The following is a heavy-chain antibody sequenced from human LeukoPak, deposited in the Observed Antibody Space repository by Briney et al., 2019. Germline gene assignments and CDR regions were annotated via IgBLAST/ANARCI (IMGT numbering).Heavy chain of an antibody. Sequence: ASVKVSCKASGYTFTSYDINWVRQATGQGLEWMGWMNPNSGNTGYAQKFQGRVTITADKSTSTAYMELSSLRSEDTAVYYCARDPESRLELGYFDYWGQGTLVTVSS. V-gene: IGHV1-8*03. CDR2: MNPNSGNT. D-gene: IGHD1-7*01. J-gene: IGHJ4*02. CDR1: GYTFTSYD. CDR3: ARDPESRLELGYFDY.